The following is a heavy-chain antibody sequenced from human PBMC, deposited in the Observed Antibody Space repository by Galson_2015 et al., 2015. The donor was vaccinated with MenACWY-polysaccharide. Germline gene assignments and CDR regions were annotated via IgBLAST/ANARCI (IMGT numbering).Heavy chain of an antibody. Sequence: SLRLSCAASGFTFSNYWMTWVRQAPGKGLEWVANIKKDGSEKYYVDSVKGQFTISRDNALYLQMSSLRAEDTAVYFCARGHYGMDVWGQGTTVTVSS. CDR3: ARGHYGMDV. J-gene: IGHJ6*02. CDR1: GFTFSNYW. V-gene: IGHV3-7*01. CDR2: IKKDGSEK.